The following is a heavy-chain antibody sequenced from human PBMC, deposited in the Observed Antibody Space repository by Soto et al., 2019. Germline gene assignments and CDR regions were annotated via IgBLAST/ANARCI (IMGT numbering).Heavy chain of an antibody. J-gene: IGHJ4*02. Sequence: PGESLKISCVASGFTFSRHGLSWVRQAPGKGLEWVSTINPSGDSTFYADSVKGRFTISRDNSKNTVYLQMNSLSVGDTAVYLCAKVDVSTAGSFDYWGQGDLVTVSS. D-gene: IGHD6-13*01. CDR2: INPSGDST. V-gene: IGHV3-23*01. CDR1: GFTFSRHG. CDR3: AKVDVSTAGSFDY.